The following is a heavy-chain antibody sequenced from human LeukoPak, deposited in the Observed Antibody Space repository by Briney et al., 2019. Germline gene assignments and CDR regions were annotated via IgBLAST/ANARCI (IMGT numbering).Heavy chain of an antibody. Sequence: GGSLRLSCAASGFTFSNYGMNWVRQAPGKGLKWVSVISGSGGTTYYADSVKGRFTISRDNSKNTLYLQMNSLRAEDTAVYYCAKSGITFGGPFDYWGQGTLVTVSS. J-gene: IGHJ4*02. D-gene: IGHD3-16*01. V-gene: IGHV3-23*01. CDR3: AKSGITFGGPFDY. CDR2: ISGSGGTT. CDR1: GFTFSNYG.